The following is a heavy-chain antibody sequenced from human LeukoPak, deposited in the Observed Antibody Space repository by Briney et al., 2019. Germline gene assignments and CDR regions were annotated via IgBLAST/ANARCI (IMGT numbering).Heavy chain of an antibody. Sequence: GGSLRLSCAASGFIFSTSWMIWVRQAPGKGLEWVANIAPDGSEKYYVDSVKGRFTISRDDAKNSLYLQMNSLRAEDTAVYYCARGVKVRGVNYYGMDVWGQGTTVTVSS. CDR2: IAPDGSEK. CDR1: GFIFSTSW. CDR3: ARGVKVRGVNYYGMDV. J-gene: IGHJ6*02. D-gene: IGHD3-10*01. V-gene: IGHV3-7*01.